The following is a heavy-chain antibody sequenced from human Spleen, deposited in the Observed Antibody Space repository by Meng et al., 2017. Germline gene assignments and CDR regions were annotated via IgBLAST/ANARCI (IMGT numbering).Heavy chain of an antibody. J-gene: IGHJ4*02. D-gene: IGHD3-22*01. CDR2: ISSNGGST. CDR3: ARKSCGYGHVDC. V-gene: IGHV3-64*01. CDR1: GFTFSTYV. Sequence: GESLKISCAASGFTFSTYVMHWVRQAPGKGLEYVSAISSNGGSTYYANSVKGRFTISRDNSRNTLYLQMGSLRAEDMAVYYCARKSCGYGHVDCWGQGTLVTVSS.